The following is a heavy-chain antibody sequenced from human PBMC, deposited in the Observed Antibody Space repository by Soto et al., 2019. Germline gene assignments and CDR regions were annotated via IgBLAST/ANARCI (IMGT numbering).Heavy chain of an antibody. CDR2: IIPIFGTA. CDR3: ARGPESGDYTGYSYYYGMDV. CDR1: GGTFSSYA. V-gene: IGHV1-69*13. J-gene: IGHJ6*02. D-gene: IGHD4-17*01. Sequence: ASVKVSCKASGGTFSSYAISWVRQAPGQGLEWMGGIIPIFGTANYAQKFQGRVTITADESTSTAYMERSSLRSEDTAVYYCARGPESGDYTGYSYYYGMDVWGQGTTVTVSS.